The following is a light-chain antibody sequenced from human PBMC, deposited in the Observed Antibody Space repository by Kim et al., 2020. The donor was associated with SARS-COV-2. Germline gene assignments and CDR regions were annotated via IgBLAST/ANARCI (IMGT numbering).Light chain of an antibody. CDR2: GAS. V-gene: IGKV3-15*01. J-gene: IGKJ2*01. CDR1: QCVSSN. Sequence: SVSPGERATLSCRASQCVSSNLAWYQQNPAQAPRLLIYGASTSATGTPTSFRGSGSGTEFTLPISSLQSEYFAVYSCQQYNNSPYTFGQGTKLEI. CDR3: QQYNNSPYT.